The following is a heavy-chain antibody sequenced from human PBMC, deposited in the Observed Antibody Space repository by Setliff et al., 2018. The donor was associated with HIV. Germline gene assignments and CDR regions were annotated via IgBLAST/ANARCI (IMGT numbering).Heavy chain of an antibody. V-gene: IGHV3-48*01. Sequence: GGSLRLSCAASGFTFSGYPMNWVRQAPGKRLEWFSYISSDSGTIYYADSVRGRFTISRDDARNSLFLQMNSLRVDDTAVYYCARGPGTGHYFDYWGQGALVTVSS. D-gene: IGHD1-1*01. J-gene: IGHJ4*02. CDR2: ISSDSGTI. CDR1: GFTFSGYP. CDR3: ARGPGTGHYFDY.